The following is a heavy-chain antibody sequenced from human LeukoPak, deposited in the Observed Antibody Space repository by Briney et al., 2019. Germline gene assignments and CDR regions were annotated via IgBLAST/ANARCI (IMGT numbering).Heavy chain of an antibody. Sequence: SETLSLTCTVSGGSISSHYWSWIRQPPGKGLEWIGYIYYSGSTNYNPSLKSRVTISVDTSKNQFSLKLSSVTAADTAVYYCARAPRVFAIYYYFDYWGQGTLVTVSS. D-gene: IGHD3-3*02. CDR3: ARAPRVFAIYYYFDY. J-gene: IGHJ4*02. CDR2: IYYSGST. V-gene: IGHV4-59*11. CDR1: GGSISSHY.